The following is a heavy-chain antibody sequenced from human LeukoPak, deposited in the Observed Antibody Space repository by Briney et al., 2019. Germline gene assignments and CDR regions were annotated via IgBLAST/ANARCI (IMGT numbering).Heavy chain of an antibody. CDR1: GFTFSSYS. CDR3: AIITEDVVVPAAGFDP. V-gene: IGHV3-21*01. CDR2: ISSSSSYI. J-gene: IGHJ5*02. Sequence: GGSLRLSCAASGFTFSSYSMNWVRQAPGKGLEWVSSISSSSSYIYYADSVKGRFTISRDNAKNSLYLQMNSLRAEDTAVYYCAIITEDVVVPAAGFDPWGQGTLVTVSS. D-gene: IGHD2-2*01.